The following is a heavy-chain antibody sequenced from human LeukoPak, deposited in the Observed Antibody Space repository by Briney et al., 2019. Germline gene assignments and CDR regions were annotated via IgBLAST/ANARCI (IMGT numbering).Heavy chain of an antibody. Sequence: SETLSLTCTVSGGSISSRSYYWGWIRQPPGKGLEWIGSMYYSGSTNYSPSLKSRVTISVDTSKNQFSLKLSSVTGADTAVYYCARGDSYVQIDYWGQGTLVTVSS. CDR2: MYYSGST. V-gene: IGHV4-39*01. CDR1: GGSISSRSYY. J-gene: IGHJ4*02. D-gene: IGHD2-21*02. CDR3: ARGDSYVQIDY.